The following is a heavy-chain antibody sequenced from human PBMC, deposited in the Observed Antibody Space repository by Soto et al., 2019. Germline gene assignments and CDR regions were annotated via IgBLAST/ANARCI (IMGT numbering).Heavy chain of an antibody. CDR1: GGSISSYY. CDR3: ARGTTYSGRPQLDD. D-gene: IGHD1-26*01. V-gene: IGHV4-59*01. Sequence: SETLSLTCTVSGGSISSYYWSWIRQPPGKGLEWLGNIFSSGSANYNPSLKSRVTISVDTPKNQFSLKLKSVTAADTAVYYCARGTTYSGRPQLDDWGPGTLVTVSS. J-gene: IGHJ4*02. CDR2: IFSSGSA.